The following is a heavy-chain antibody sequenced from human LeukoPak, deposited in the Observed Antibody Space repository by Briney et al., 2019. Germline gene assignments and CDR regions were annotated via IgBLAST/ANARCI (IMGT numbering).Heavy chain of an antibody. Sequence: PGGSLRLSCAASGFTFSSYSMNWVRQAPGKGLEWVSSISSSSSYIYYADSVKGRFTISRDNAKNSLYLQMNSLRAEDTAVYYCAREVGGYDLQYYYYMDVWGKGTTVTISS. CDR2: ISSSSSYI. D-gene: IGHD5-12*01. V-gene: IGHV3-21*01. J-gene: IGHJ6*03. CDR3: AREVGGYDLQYYYYMDV. CDR1: GFTFSSYS.